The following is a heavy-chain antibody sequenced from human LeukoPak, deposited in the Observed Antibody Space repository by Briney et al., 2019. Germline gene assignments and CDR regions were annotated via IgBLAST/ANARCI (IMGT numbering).Heavy chain of an antibody. J-gene: IGHJ3*02. Sequence: GASVKVSCKASGYTFTGYYMHWVRQAPGQGLEWMGWINPNSGGTNYAQKFQGRVTMTRDTSISTAYMELSSLRSEDTAVYYCARQQQLVNDAFDIWGQGTMVTVSS. CDR3: ARQQQLVNDAFDI. D-gene: IGHD6-13*01. CDR1: GYTFTGYY. CDR2: INPNSGGT. V-gene: IGHV1-2*02.